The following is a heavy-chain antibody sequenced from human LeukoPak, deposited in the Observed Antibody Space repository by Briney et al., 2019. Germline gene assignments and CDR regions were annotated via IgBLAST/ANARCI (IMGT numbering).Heavy chain of an antibody. Sequence: PGGSLRLSCAASGFAFSSYAMSWVRQAPGKGLEWVSAISGSGGSTYYADSVKGRFTISRDNSKNTLYLQMNSLRAEDTAVYYCAKDRLEYGGGDAFDIWGQGTMVTVSS. J-gene: IGHJ3*02. V-gene: IGHV3-23*01. CDR2: ISGSGGST. CDR3: AKDRLEYGGGDAFDI. D-gene: IGHD4-23*01. CDR1: GFAFSSYA.